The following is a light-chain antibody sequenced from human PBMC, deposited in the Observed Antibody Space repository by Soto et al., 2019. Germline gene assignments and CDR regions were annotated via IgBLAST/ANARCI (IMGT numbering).Light chain of an antibody. J-gene: IGLJ1*01. CDR1: SSDVGGYNY. CDR2: DVS. CDR3: SSYTSSSTLEV. V-gene: IGLV2-14*01. Sequence: QSVLTQPASVSGSPGQSITISCTGTSSDVGGYNYVSWYQQHPGKAPKLMIYDVSNRPSGVPNRFSGSKSGNTASLTISGLQAEDEADYYCSSYTSSSTLEVFGTGTKVIVL.